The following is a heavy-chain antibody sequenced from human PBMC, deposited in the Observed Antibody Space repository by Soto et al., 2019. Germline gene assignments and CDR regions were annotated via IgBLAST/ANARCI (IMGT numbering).Heavy chain of an antibody. CDR1: GYTFTSYG. D-gene: IGHD1-1*01. V-gene: IGHV1-18*01. CDR3: ARGRYGDY. J-gene: IGHJ4*02. Sequence: QVHLVQSGAEVKKPGASVKVYCKASGYTFTSYGITWVRQAPGQGLEWMGWISAHNGNTDYAQKLQGRVIVTRDTSTSTPYMELRSLRSDDTAVYYCARGRYGDYWGQGALVTVSP. CDR2: ISAHNGNT.